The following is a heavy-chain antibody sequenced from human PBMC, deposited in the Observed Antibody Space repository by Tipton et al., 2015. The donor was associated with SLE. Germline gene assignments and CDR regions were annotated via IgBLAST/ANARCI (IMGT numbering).Heavy chain of an antibody. CDR2: IFYSGIT. CDR3: ARDIAAACIDY. J-gene: IGHJ4*02. D-gene: IGHD6-13*01. V-gene: IGHV4-31*03. CDR1: GVSINNGYYY. Sequence: TLSLTCSVSGVSINNGYYYWSWIRQHPGRGLEWIGSIFYSGITYYNPSLKSRVTISVDKSKNQVSLKLSSVTAADTAVYYCARDIAAACIDYWGQGTLVTVSS.